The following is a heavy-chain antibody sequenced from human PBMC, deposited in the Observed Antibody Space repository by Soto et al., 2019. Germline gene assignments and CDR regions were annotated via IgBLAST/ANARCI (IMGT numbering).Heavy chain of an antibody. CDR3: ARDMSGYCSGGSCYSGPFDY. CDR1: GFTFSSYG. V-gene: IGHV3-33*01. D-gene: IGHD2-15*01. J-gene: IGHJ4*02. CDR2: KWYDGSNK. Sequence: QVQLVESGVGVVQPGRSLRLSCAVSGFTFSSYGMHWVRQAPGKGLEWVAVKWYDGSNKYYADSVKGRFTISRDNSKNTLYLQMNSLRAEDTAVYYCARDMSGYCSGGSCYSGPFDYWGQGTLVTVSS.